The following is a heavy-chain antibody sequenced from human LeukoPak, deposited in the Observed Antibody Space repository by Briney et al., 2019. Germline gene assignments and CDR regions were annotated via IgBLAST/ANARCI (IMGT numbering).Heavy chain of an antibody. J-gene: IGHJ4*02. V-gene: IGHV4-31*03. Sequence: PSETLSLTCTVSGGFVSSGTYCWSWIRRPPGNGLEWIGYIYYSGNTYYNPSLKSRITISVDTSKNQFSLKLSSVTAADTAVYYCARVSGGGNYLDYWGQGTLVTVSS. D-gene: IGHD2-15*01. CDR1: GGFVSSGTYC. CDR2: IYYSGNT. CDR3: ARVSGGGNYLDY.